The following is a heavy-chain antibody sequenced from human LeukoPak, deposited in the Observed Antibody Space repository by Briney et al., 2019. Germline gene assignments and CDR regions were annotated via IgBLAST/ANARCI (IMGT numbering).Heavy chain of an antibody. D-gene: IGHD2-2*01. CDR2: ISSDGGGK. CDR3: AKSAATWDTYFDY. V-gene: IGHV3-30*18. CDR1: GFTFSSYP. J-gene: IGHJ4*02. Sequence: PGRSLRLSCAASGFTFSSYPMYWVRQAPGVGLEWVAVISSDGGGKYYADSVKGRFTISRDNSKNTLYLQMNSLRAEDTAVYYCAKSAATWDTYFDYWGQGTLVTVSS.